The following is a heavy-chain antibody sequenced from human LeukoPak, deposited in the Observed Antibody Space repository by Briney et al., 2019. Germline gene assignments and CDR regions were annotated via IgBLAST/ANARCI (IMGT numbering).Heavy chain of an antibody. CDR2: ISSSSSYI. CDR1: GFTFSSYA. D-gene: IGHD6-13*01. J-gene: IGHJ4*02. Sequence: GGSLRLSCAASGFTFSSYAMSWVRQAPGKGLEWVSSISSSSSYIYYADSVKGRFTISRDNAKNSLYLQMNSLRAEDTAVYYCARGTLAAAGSFDYWGQGTLVTVSS. V-gene: IGHV3-21*01. CDR3: ARGTLAAAGSFDY.